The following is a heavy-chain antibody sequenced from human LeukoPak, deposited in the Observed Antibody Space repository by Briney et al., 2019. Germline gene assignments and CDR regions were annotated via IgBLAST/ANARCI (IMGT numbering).Heavy chain of an antibody. CDR2: INHSGST. Sequence: SETLSLTCAVYGGSFSGYYWSWIRQPPGKGLEWIGEINHSGSTNYNPSLKSRVTVSLDTSKNQFSLKLSSVTAADTAVYYCARAPGAALDWGQGTLATVSS. CDR1: GGSFSGYY. D-gene: IGHD2-15*01. V-gene: IGHV4-34*01. J-gene: IGHJ4*02. CDR3: ARAPGAALD.